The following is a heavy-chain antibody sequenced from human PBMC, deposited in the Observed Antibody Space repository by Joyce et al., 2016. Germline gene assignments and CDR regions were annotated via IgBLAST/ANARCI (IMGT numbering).Heavy chain of an antibody. J-gene: IGHJ4*02. CDR2: LSSSSSYI. Sequence: EVQLVESGGGLVKPGGSLRLSCAASGFTFSSYSMSWVRQGPGKGLEWFASLSSSSSYIKYTDSGKGRFTISRDNAKNSLYLQMNSLRVEDTAVYYCARSSYTNGIFDYWGQGTLVTVSS. V-gene: IGHV3-21*01. D-gene: IGHD2-8*01. CDR1: GFTFSSYS. CDR3: ARSSYTNGIFDY.